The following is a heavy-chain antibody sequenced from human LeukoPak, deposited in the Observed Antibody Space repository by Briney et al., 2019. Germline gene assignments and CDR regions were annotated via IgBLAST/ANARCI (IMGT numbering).Heavy chain of an antibody. CDR2: INHSGST. CDR1: GGSISSSSYY. CDR3: ARVAVDFWSGQPYYYMDV. D-gene: IGHD3-3*01. Sequence: NPSETLSLTCTASGGSISSSSYYWAWIRKPPGKGLEWIGEINHSGSTNYNPSLKSRVTISVDTSKNQFSLKLSSVTAADTAVYYCARVAVDFWSGQPYYYMDVWGKGTTVTVSS. J-gene: IGHJ6*03. V-gene: IGHV4-39*07.